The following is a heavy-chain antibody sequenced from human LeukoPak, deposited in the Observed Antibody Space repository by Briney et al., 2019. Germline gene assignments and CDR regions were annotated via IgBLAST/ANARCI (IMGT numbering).Heavy chain of an antibody. J-gene: IGHJ6*03. CDR2: IYSRGST. CDR1: GGSISSYY. V-gene: IGHV4-4*07. CDR3: ARRVGRYFGERAYYYIYMDV. Sequence: SETLSLTCTVSGGSISSYYWSWIRQPAGKGLEWIGRIYSRGSTNYNPSLKSRVTISVDTSKNQFSLKLSSVTAADTSVYYCARRVGRYFGERAYYYIYMDVWGKGTTVTISS. D-gene: IGHD3-10*01.